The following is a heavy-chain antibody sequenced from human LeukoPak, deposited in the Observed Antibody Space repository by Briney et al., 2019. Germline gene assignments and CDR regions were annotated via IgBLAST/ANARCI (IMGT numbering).Heavy chain of an antibody. CDR3: ARGNCSSTSCLYYYYYGIDV. V-gene: IGHV6-1*01. Sequence: SQTLSLTCAISGDSVSSNSAAWNWIRQSPSRGLEWLGRTYYRSKWYNDYAVSVKSRITINPDTSKNQFSLQLNSVTPEDTAVYYCARGNCSSTSCLYYYYYGIDVWGKGTTVTVSS. D-gene: IGHD2-2*01. J-gene: IGHJ6*04. CDR1: GDSVSSNSAA. CDR2: TYYRSKWYN.